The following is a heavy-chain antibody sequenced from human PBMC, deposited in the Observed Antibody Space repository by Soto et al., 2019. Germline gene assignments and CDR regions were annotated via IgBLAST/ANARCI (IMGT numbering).Heavy chain of an antibody. CDR1: GYPFTNFA. CDR3: SRDVEDSKDN. J-gene: IGHJ4*02. V-gene: IGHV1-3*01. D-gene: IGHD1-1*01. CDR2: INAGNGDT. Sequence: VKVSCKASGYPFTNFAMHWVRQAPGQRLEWMGWINAGNGDTKFSQKFQGRVIITRDTSASTVYMELSSLRPEDTAVYYCSRDVEDSKDNWGQGTLVTVS.